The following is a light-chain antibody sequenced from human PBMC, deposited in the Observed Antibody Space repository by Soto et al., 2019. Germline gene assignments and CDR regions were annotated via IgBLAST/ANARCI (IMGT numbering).Light chain of an antibody. CDR3: QQRSNWPIT. CDR1: QSVSSY. V-gene: IGKV3-11*01. Sequence: EIVLTQSPATLSLSPGERATLFCRASQSVSSYLAWYQQKPGQAPRLLIHDASTRATGIPARFSGSGSGTDFTLTISSLEPEDFVVYYCQQRSNWPITFGQGTRLEIK. J-gene: IGKJ5*01. CDR2: DAS.